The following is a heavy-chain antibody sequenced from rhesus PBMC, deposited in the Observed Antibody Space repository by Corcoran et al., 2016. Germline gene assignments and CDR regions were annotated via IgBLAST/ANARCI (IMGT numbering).Heavy chain of an antibody. Sequence: QVQLQESGPGLVKPSETLSLTCAVSGYSISSGYGWSWIRQPPGKGLEWIGYIGGSSGSTNYNPSLKSRVTISKATSKNQFSLKLCSVTAADTAVYYCAREGTGTAGTFDYWGQGVLVTVSS. CDR1: GYSISSGYG. J-gene: IGHJ4*01. V-gene: IGHV4-127*01. D-gene: IGHD5-24*01. CDR3: AREGTGTAGTFDY. CDR2: IGGSSGST.